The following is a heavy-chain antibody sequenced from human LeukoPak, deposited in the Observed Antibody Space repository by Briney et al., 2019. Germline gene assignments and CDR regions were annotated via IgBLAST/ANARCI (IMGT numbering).Heavy chain of an antibody. CDR2: IKEDGTEK. D-gene: IGHD1-1*01. V-gene: IGHV3-7*01. Sequence: GGSLRLSCAASGFTFSSYSMNWVRQAPGKGLEWVANIKEDGTEKNLVDSVKGRFTISRDNTKNLLFLDMNNLRGDDTAIYYCVRESRPGGAMGLYHNLDYWGQGTLVAVSS. CDR1: GFTFSSYS. J-gene: IGHJ4*02. CDR3: VRESRPGGAMGLYHNLDY.